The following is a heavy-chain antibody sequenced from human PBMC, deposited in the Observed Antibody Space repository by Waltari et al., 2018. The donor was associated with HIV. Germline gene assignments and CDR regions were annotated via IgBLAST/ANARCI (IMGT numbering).Heavy chain of an antibody. CDR3: ARMGLMVYAIGAFDI. CDR1: GFPFRSYW. CDR2: IKQDGSEK. Sequence: EVQLEASGGGLVQPGGSLRLSCAVSGFPFRSYWLRWVHQAPGKGLEWVANIKQDGSEKHYLDSVKGRFTISRDNAKKSLYLQMNSLRAEDTAVYYCARMGLMVYAIGAFDIWGQGTMVTVSS. V-gene: IGHV3-7*01. D-gene: IGHD2-8*01. J-gene: IGHJ3*02.